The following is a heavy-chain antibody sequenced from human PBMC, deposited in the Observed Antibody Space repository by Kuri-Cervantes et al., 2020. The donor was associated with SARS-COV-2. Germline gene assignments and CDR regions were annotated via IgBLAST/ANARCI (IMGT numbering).Heavy chain of an antibody. Sequence: GGSLRLSCATSGFTFRHYTMQWVRQAPGKGLEWVSLINWDGTTTFYADSVKGRFSISRDNSKDSLYLQMDSLKIDDTALYYCAKGDCGYSNGFGAFDIWGQGTVVTVSS. CDR1: GFTFRHYT. CDR2: INWDGTTT. J-gene: IGHJ3*02. V-gene: IGHV3-43*01. CDR3: AKGDCGYSNGFGAFDI. D-gene: IGHD5-18*01.